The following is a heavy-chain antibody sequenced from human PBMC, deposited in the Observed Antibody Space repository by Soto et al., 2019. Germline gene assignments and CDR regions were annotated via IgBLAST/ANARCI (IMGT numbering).Heavy chain of an antibody. CDR1: GFTFSSYA. D-gene: IGHD5-18*01. CDR3: AKDQRVDTAIAPIGDG. CDR2: ISGSGGST. J-gene: IGHJ4*02. Sequence: EVQLLESGGGLVQPGGSLRLSCAASGFTFSSYAMSWVRQAPGKGLEWVSAISGSGGSTYYADSVKGRFTISRDNSKNTLYLQMNSLRAEDTAVYYCAKDQRVDTAIAPIGDGWGQGTLVTVSS. V-gene: IGHV3-23*01.